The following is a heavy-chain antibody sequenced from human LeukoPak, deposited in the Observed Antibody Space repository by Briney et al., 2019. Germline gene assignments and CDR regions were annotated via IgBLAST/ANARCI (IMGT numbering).Heavy chain of an antibody. CDR1: GFTVSDNY. D-gene: IGHD3-22*01. CDR2: ISGGGVAI. CDR3: AKDGFDYYDSSGYYYFNY. J-gene: IGHJ4*02. V-gene: IGHV3-23*01. Sequence: GGSLRLSCAASGFTVSDNYISWVRQAPGKGLQWVSAISGGGVAIYYADSVKGRFTISRDNSKNTLYLQMNSLRAEDTAVYYCAKDGFDYYDSSGYYYFNYWGQGTLVTVSS.